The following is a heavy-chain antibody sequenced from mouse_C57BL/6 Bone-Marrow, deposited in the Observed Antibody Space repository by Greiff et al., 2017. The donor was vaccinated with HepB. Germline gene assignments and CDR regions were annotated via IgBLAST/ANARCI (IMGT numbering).Heavy chain of an antibody. Sequence: EVQVVESGGGLVKPGGSLKLSCAASGFTFSDYGMHWVRQAPEKGLEWVAYISSGSSTIYYADTVKGRFTISRDNAKNTLFLQMTSLRSEDTAMYYCAMGTTVVAPFDYWGQGTTLTVSS. V-gene: IGHV5-17*01. CDR1: GFTFSDYG. CDR2: ISSGSSTI. D-gene: IGHD1-1*01. J-gene: IGHJ2*01. CDR3: AMGTTVVAPFDY.